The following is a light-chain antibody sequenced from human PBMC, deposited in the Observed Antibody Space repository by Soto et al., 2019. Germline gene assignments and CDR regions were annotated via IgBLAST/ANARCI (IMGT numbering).Light chain of an antibody. J-gene: IGLJ2*01. V-gene: IGLV2-18*02. Sequence: QSALTQPPSVSGSPGQSVTISCTGTSSDVGSYNRVSWYQQPPGTAPKLMIYEVSNRPSGVPDRFSGSKSGNTASLTISGLQAEDEADYYRSSYTSSSTVVFGGGTKLTVL. CDR2: EVS. CDR3: SSYTSSSTVV. CDR1: SSDVGSYNR.